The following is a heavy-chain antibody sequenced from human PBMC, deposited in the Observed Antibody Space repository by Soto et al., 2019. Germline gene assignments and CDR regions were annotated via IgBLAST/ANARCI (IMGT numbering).Heavy chain of an antibody. J-gene: IGHJ4*02. CDR2: ISHDGSTK. V-gene: IGHV3-30*03. Sequence: QVQLVESGGGVVQPGRSLRLSCAASGFTFSSKGRHWVRQAPGRGLEWVAVISHDGSTKFYADSVKGRFSISRDNSKNTLYLEMNSLTGDDTAVYYCTGEVASGYWGQGTLVTVSS. D-gene: IGHD2-8*02. CDR3: TGEVASGY. CDR1: GFTFSSKG.